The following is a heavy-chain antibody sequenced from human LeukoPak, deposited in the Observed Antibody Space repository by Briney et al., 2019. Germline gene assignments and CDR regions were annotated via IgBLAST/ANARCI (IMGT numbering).Heavy chain of an antibody. J-gene: IGHJ3*02. Sequence: GASVKVSCKVSGYTLTELSMDWVRQAPGKGLEWMGGFDPEDGETIYAQKFQGRVTMTEDTSTDTAYMELSSLRSEDTAVYYCATYSHCTSTSCYLRGSSWYAAFDIWGQGTMVTVSS. CDR2: FDPEDGET. V-gene: IGHV1-24*01. CDR1: GYTLTELS. CDR3: ATYSHCTSTSCYLRGSSWYAAFDI. D-gene: IGHD2-2*01.